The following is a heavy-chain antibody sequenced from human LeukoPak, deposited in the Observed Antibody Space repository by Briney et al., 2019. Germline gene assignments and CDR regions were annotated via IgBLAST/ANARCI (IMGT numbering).Heavy chain of an antibody. CDR3: ARHAQCSGGSCYLDY. V-gene: IGHV4-39*01. Sequence: KASETLSLTCTVSGGSISSGGYYWSWIRQHPGKGLEWIGYIYYSGSTYYNPSLKSRVTISVDTSKNQFSLKLSSVTAADTAVYYCARHAQCSGGSCYLDYWGQGTLVTVSS. D-gene: IGHD2-15*01. CDR1: GGSISSGGYY. J-gene: IGHJ4*02. CDR2: IYYSGST.